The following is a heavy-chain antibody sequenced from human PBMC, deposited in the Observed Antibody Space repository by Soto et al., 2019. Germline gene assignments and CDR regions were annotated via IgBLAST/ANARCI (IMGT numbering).Heavy chain of an antibody. V-gene: IGHV1-18*01. CDR1: GYTFTHFY. CDR2: ISPHNFNT. D-gene: IGHD3-9*01. Sequence: ASVNVSCKASGYTFTHFYITWVRQAPGQGLEWMGAISPHNFNTNYAQKFRGRVTLTTEKSTNTAYMDLRSLTSGDTAVYYCARDEGGYDILTGYYKAHHFDYWGQGVPVTVSS. CDR3: ARDEGGYDILTGYYKAHHFDY. J-gene: IGHJ4*02.